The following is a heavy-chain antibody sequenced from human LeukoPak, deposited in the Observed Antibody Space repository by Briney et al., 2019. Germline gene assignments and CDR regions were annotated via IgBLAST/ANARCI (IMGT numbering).Heavy chain of an antibody. CDR2: ISYDGSNK. V-gene: IGHV3-30*04. D-gene: IGHD4-17*01. Sequence: HPGGSLRLSCAASGFTFSSYAMHWVRQAPGKGLEWVAVISYDGSNKYYADSVKGRFTISRDNSKNTLYLQMNSLRAEDTAVYYCAREDYPLARGAFDIWGQGTMVTVSS. CDR1: GFTFSSYA. CDR3: AREDYPLARGAFDI. J-gene: IGHJ3*02.